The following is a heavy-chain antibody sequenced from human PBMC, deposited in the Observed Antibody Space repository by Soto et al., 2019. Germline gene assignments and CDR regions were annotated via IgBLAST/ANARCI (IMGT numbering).Heavy chain of an antibody. D-gene: IGHD6-19*01. CDR2: ISGSGGGT. Sequence: EVQLLESGGGLVQPGGSLRLSCAASGFTFSSYAMSWVRQTPGKGLEWVSAISGSGGGTYYADSVKGRFTISRDNSKNTLYLQMHSLRAEDTAIYYCAKGSGSSGWLGDFDYWGQGTLVTVSS. CDR3: AKGSGSSGWLGDFDY. V-gene: IGHV3-23*01. CDR1: GFTFSSYA. J-gene: IGHJ4*02.